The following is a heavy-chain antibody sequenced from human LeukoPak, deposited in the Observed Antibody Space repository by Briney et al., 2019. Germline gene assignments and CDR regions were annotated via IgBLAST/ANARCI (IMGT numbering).Heavy chain of an antibody. CDR3: ASGAGYDILTAYLLDY. CDR2: ISAYNGNT. D-gene: IGHD3-9*01. CDR1: GYTYTSYG. J-gene: IGHJ4*02. Sequence: GASVKVSCKASGYTYTSYGISWVRQAPGQGLEWMGWISAYNGNTNYAQKLQGRVTMTTDTSTSTAYMELRSLRSDDTAVYYCASGAGYDILTAYLLDYWGQGTLVTVSS. V-gene: IGHV1-18*01.